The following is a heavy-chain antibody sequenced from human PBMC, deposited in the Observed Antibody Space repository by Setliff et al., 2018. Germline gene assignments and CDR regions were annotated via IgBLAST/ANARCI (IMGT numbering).Heavy chain of an antibody. CDR2: IYPGDSDT. D-gene: IGHD6-19*01. V-gene: IGHV5-51*01. CDR1: GYTFTNYW. Sequence: PGESLKISCKGSGYTFTNYWIGWVRQMPGKGLEWMGIIYPGDSDTRYSPSFQGQDTISADKSISTAYLQWSSLKASDTAMYYCARQAVAGSDAFDIWGQGTMVTVSS. J-gene: IGHJ3*02. CDR3: ARQAVAGSDAFDI.